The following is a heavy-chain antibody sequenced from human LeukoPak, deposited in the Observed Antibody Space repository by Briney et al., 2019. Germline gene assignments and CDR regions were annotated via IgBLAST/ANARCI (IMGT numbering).Heavy chain of an antibody. CDR2: INSDGSST. CDR3: ARGPSSGWTGLDY. V-gene: IGHV3-74*01. J-gene: IGHJ4*02. CDR1: GFTFSRHW. Sequence: PGGSLRLSCAASGFTFSRHWMHWVRQAPGKGLVWVSRINSDGSSTSFADSVKGRFTVSRDNAKNTLYLQMNSLRAEDTAVYYCARGPSSGWTGLDYWGQGTLVTVSS. D-gene: IGHD6-19*01.